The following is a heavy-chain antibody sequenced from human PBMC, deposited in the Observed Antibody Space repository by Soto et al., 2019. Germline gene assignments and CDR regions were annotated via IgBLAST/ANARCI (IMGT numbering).Heavy chain of an antibody. D-gene: IGHD1-26*01. V-gene: IGHV3-30*04. CDR2: ISHDGSHK. CDR3: ATWEERYFQD. J-gene: IGHJ1*01. Sequence: VGSLRLSCAASGFTFNSFTMHWVRQAPGKGLEWVAVISHDGSHKYTADSVKGRFTISRDDPKNTLYLQMNSLRVEDTAIYYCATWEERYFQDWGQGTLVTVSS. CDR1: GFTFNSFT.